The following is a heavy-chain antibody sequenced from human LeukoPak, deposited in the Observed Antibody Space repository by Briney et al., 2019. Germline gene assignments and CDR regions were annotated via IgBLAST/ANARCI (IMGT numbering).Heavy chain of an antibody. CDR3: ARDPLYCSSSSYYDY. V-gene: IGHV3-11*04. D-gene: IGHD2-2*01. CDR2: ISGSGSTI. CDR1: GFTLSDYC. Sequence: GGSLRLSCAASGFTLSDYCMSWIRQAPGKGLEWVSYISGSGSTINYADSVKGRFTISRDNANNSLYLQMNSLRAEDTAVYYCARDPLYCSSSSYYDYWGQGTLVTVSS. J-gene: IGHJ4*02.